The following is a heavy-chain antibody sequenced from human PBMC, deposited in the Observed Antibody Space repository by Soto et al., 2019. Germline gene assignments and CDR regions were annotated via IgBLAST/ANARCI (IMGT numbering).Heavy chain of an antibody. Sequence: QVQLVQSGAGVKKPGASVKVSCKASGYTFTSYAMHWVRQAPGQRLEWMGWINAGNGNTKYSQKFQGRVTITRDTSASTAYMELSSLRSEDTAVYYCATSIVVVTAADYWGQGTLVTVSS. CDR3: ATSIVVVTAADY. CDR1: GYTFTSYA. V-gene: IGHV1-3*01. CDR2: INAGNGNT. J-gene: IGHJ4*02. D-gene: IGHD2-21*02.